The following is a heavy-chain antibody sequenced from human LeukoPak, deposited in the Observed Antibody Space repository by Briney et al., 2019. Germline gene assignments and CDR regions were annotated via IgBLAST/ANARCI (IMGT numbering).Heavy chain of an antibody. D-gene: IGHD6-13*01. CDR2: IYTSGST. Sequence: SETLSLTCTVSGGSISSYYWSWIRQPAGKGLEWIGRIYTSGSTNYNPSLKSRVTMSVDTSKNQFSLKLSSVTAADTAVYYCARGRRGSSWRHYYYYMDVWGKGTTVTVSS. V-gene: IGHV4-4*07. CDR1: GGSISSYY. CDR3: ARGRRGSSWRHYYYYMDV. J-gene: IGHJ6*03.